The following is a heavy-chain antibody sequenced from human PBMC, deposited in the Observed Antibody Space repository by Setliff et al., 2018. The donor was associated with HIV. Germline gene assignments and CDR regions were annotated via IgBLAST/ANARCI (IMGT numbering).Heavy chain of an antibody. J-gene: IGHJ6*03. D-gene: IGHD2-8*02. CDR3: ARVSITYWYSIPRDYYYYMDV. V-gene: IGHV4-38-2*01. CDR2: IFHSGST. Sequence: PSETLSLTCAVSGYSISSGYYWGWIRQPPGKGLEWIGSIFHSGSTYYKPSLKSRVTISVDTSKNQFSLRLSSVTAADTAVYYCARVSITYWYSIPRDYYYYMDVWGEGTTVT. CDR1: GYSISSGYY.